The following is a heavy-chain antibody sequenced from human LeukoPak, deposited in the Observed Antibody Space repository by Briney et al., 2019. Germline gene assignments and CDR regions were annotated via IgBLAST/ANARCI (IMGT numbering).Heavy chain of an antibody. CDR3: AVLVGFGELSDYGMDV. D-gene: IGHD3-10*01. CDR1: GFTFSSNA. V-gene: IGHV3-23*01. J-gene: IGHJ6*02. CDR2: ISGSGGST. Sequence: HTGGSLRLSCAASGFTFSSNAMSWVRQAPGKGLEWVSGISGSGGSTYYADSVKGRFTISRDNSKNTLYLQMNSLRAEDTAVYYCAVLVGFGELSDYGMDVWGQGTTVTVSS.